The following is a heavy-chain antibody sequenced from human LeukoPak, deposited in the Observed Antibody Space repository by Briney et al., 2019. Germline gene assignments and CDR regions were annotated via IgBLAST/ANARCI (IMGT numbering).Heavy chain of an antibody. CDR2: MNPNSGNT. Sequence: ASVKVSCKASGYSFTSYGINWVRQATGQGLEWMGWMNPNSGNTGYAQKFQGRVTMTRSTSKSTAYMELSSLRSEDTAVYYCARVQRVKFPLKYYFDYWGQGTLVPVSS. CDR3: ARVQRVKFPLKYYFDY. V-gene: IGHV1-8*01. D-gene: IGHD3-10*01. CDR1: GYSFTSYG. J-gene: IGHJ4*02.